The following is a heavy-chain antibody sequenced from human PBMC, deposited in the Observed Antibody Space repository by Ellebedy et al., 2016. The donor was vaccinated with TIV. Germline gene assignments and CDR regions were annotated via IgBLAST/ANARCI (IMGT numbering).Heavy chain of an antibody. CDR2: IYYSGST. Sequence: SETLSLTXTVSGGSISSYYWSWIRQPPGKGLEWIGYIYYSGSTNYNPSLKSRVTISVDTSKNQFSLKLSSVTAADTAVYYCARGDFWSGYKSPVDYWGQGTLVTVSS. CDR3: ARGDFWSGYKSPVDY. CDR1: GGSISSYY. D-gene: IGHD3-3*01. V-gene: IGHV4-59*01. J-gene: IGHJ4*02.